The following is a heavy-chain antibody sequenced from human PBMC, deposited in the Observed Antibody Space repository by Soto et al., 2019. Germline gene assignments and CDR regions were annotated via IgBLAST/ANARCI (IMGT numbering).Heavy chain of an antibody. CDR2: IFHSGST. J-gene: IGHJ4*02. CDR1: GGSISNGNYT. Sequence: SETLSLTCTVSGGSISNGNYTWSWIRQHPGKGLEWIGNIFHSGSTYYNPSLSSRLTISVDTSKNQFSLKLSSVTSADTAIYYCARAFGDFFFDYWGQGTLVTVS. D-gene: IGHD4-17*01. V-gene: IGHV4-31*03. CDR3: ARAFGDFFFDY.